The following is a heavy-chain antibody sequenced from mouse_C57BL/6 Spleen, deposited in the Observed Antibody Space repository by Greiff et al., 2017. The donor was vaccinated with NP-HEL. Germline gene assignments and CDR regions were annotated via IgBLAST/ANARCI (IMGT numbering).Heavy chain of an antibody. Sequence: DVQLVESGGGLVKPGGSLKLSCAASGFTFSSYTMSWVRQTPEKRLEWVATISGGGGNTYYPDSVKGRFTISRDNAKNTLYLQMSSLRSEDTALYYCARRGDYYGIFAYWGQGTLVTVSA. CDR3: ARRGDYYGIFAY. CDR2: ISGGGGNT. CDR1: GFTFSSYT. D-gene: IGHD1-1*01. J-gene: IGHJ3*01. V-gene: IGHV5-9*01.